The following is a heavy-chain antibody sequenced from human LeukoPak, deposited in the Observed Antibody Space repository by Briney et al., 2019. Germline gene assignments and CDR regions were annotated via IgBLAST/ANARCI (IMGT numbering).Heavy chain of an antibody. V-gene: IGHV1-8*01. CDR2: MNPNSGNT. Sequence: SVKVSCKASGYTFTSYDINWVRQATGQGLEWMGWMNPNSGNTGYAQKFQGRVTMTRNTSISTAYMELSSLRSEDTAVYYCARGLTTVTTEGADYWGQGTLVTVSS. CDR1: GYTFTSYD. J-gene: IGHJ4*02. CDR3: ARGLTTVTTEGADY. D-gene: IGHD4-17*01.